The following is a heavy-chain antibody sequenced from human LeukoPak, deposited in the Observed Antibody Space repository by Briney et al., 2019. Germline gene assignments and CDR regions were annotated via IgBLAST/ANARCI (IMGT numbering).Heavy chain of an antibody. CDR3: ARLDFLERTLDH. V-gene: IGHV1-18*01. D-gene: IGHD3-3*01. CDR1: GYTCTSYG. CDR2: ISAYNGNT. J-gene: IGHJ4*02. Sequence: ASVKVSCKASGYTCTSYGISWVRQAPGQGLEWMGWISAYNGNTNYAQKFPGRVTMTTDPSTSTAYMELRSLRSDDTAVYYCARLDFLERTLDHWGQGTLVTVSS.